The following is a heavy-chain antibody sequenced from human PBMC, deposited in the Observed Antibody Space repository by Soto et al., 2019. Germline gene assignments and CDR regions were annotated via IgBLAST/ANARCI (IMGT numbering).Heavy chain of an antibody. CDR2: ISYDGSNK. D-gene: IGHD6-19*01. Sequence: QVQLVESGGGVVQPGRSLRLSCAASGFTFSSYAMHWVRQAPGKGLEWVAVISYDGSNKYYADSVKGRFTISRDNSKHTLYLQMNSLRAEDTAVYYCARGAPIAVAGTRWFDPWGQGTLVTVSS. CDR3: ARGAPIAVAGTRWFDP. V-gene: IGHV3-30-3*01. CDR1: GFTFSSYA. J-gene: IGHJ5*02.